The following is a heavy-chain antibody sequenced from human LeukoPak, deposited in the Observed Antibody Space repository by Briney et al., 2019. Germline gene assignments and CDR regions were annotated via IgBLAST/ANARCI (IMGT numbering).Heavy chain of an antibody. CDR1: GGTFSSYA. J-gene: IGHJ6*02. CDR3: ASGYCSSTSCGPAGYYYYGMDV. D-gene: IGHD2-2*03. CDR2: IIPILGIA. V-gene: IGHV1-69*04. Sequence: ASVKVSCKASGGTFSSYAISWVRQAPGQGLEWMGRIIPILGIANYAQKFQGRVTITADKSTSTAYMELSSLRSEDTAVYYCASGYCSSTSCGPAGYYYYGMDVWGQGTTVTVSS.